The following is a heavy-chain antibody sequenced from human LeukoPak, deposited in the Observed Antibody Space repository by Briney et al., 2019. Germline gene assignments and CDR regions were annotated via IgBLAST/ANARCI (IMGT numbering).Heavy chain of an antibody. V-gene: IGHV3-53*01. J-gene: IGHJ4*02. CDR2: IYSDGRT. CDR3: ARDEHDYGDYNDY. Sequence: GGSLRLSCAASGFTVSNNYMTWVRQAPGKGLEWVSVIYSDGRTYYADSVKGRFDISRDNSKNTLYLQMNSLRAEDTAVYYCARDEHDYGDYNDYWGQGTLVTVSS. CDR1: GFTVSNNY. D-gene: IGHD4-17*01.